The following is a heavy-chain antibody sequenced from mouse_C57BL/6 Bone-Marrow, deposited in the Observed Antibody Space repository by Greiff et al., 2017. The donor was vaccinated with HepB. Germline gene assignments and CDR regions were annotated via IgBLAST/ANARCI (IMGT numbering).Heavy chain of an antibody. V-gene: IGHV10-1*01. CDR3: VRDLRPYYFDY. Sequence: DVMLVESGGGLVQPKGSLKLSCAASGFSFNTYAMNWVRQAPGKGLEWVARIRSKSNNYATYYADSVKDRFTISRDDSESMLYLQMNNLKTEDTAMYYCVRDLRPYYFDYWGQGTTLTVSS. CDR1: GFSFNTYA. J-gene: IGHJ2*01. CDR2: IRSKSNNYAT. D-gene: IGHD3-2*02.